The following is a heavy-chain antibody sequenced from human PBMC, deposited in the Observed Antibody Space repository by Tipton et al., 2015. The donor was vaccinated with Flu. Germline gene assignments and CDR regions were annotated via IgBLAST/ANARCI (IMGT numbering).Heavy chain of an antibody. D-gene: IGHD3-16*01. Sequence: SLRLSCAASGFTFSSYAMSWVRQAPGKGLEWVSAISGSGGSTYYADSVKGRFTISRDNSKNTLYLQMNSLRAEDTAVYYCAKGPGYGTQFDAWGQGILVTVSS. CDR3: AKGPGYGTQFDA. J-gene: IGHJ5*02. CDR1: GFTFSSYA. CDR2: ISGSGGST. V-gene: IGHV3-23*01.